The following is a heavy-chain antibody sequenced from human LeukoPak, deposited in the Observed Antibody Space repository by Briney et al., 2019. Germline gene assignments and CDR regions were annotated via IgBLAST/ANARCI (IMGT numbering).Heavy chain of an antibody. V-gene: IGHV3-9*01. Sequence: GGSLRLSCAASKFTFSSYAMSWVRQAPGKGLEWVSGISRNSGSIGYVDSVKGRFTISRDNAKNSLYLQMNSLRAEDTALYYCASVSYGGNSGLLYWYFDLWGRGTLVTVSS. CDR1: KFTFSSYA. CDR2: ISRNSGSI. CDR3: ASVSYGGNSGLLYWYFDL. J-gene: IGHJ2*01. D-gene: IGHD4-23*01.